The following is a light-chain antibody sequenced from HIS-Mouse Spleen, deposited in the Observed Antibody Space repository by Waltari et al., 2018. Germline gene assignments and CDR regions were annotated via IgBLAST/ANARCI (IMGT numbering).Light chain of an antibody. CDR2: RNN. J-gene: IGLJ3*02. CDR1: SNIVGNQG. V-gene: IGLV10-54*02. CDR3: SALDSSLSARV. Sequence: QAGLTQPPSVSKGLRQTATLTCTGNSNIVGNQGAAWLQQHQGHPPKLLSYRNNNRPSGLSERCSASRSGNTASLTITGLQPEDEADYYCSALDSSLSARVFGGGTKLTVL.